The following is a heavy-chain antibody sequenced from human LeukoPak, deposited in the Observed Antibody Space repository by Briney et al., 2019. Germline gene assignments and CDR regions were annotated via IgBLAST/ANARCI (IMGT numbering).Heavy chain of an antibody. V-gene: IGHV4-4*07. J-gene: IGHJ4*02. CDR1: GGSISSYY. CDR2: IYTSGST. CDR3: ARVGSYRRQLRFFDY. Sequence: SETLSLTCTVSGGSISSYYWSWIRQPAGKGLEWIGRIYTSGSTNYNPSLKSRVTMSVDTSKNQFSLKLSSVTAADTAVYYCARVGSYRRQLRFFDYWGQGTLVTVSS. D-gene: IGHD3-3*01.